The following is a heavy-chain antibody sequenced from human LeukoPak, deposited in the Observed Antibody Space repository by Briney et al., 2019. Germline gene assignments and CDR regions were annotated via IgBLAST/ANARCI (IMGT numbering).Heavy chain of an antibody. Sequence: GESLKISCQGSGYAFTNYWIAWVRQMPGKGLEWMGVIYPADSDTTYSPSFQGQVTISADKSISTAYLQWTSLKAPDTAMYYCARFDRRSSWFSGFDIWGQGTMVTVSS. CDR1: GYAFTNYW. V-gene: IGHV5-51*01. CDR3: ARFDRRSSWFSGFDI. CDR2: IYPADSDT. J-gene: IGHJ3*02. D-gene: IGHD3-10*01.